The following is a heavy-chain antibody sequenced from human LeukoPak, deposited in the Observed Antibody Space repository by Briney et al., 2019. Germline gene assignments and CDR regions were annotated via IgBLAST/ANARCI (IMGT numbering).Heavy chain of an antibody. D-gene: IGHD3-22*01. CDR2: SHGSGST. V-gene: IGHV4-4*07. CDR3: ARDGGYDSGVFDF. Sequence: PSETLSLTCNVYGVSINIYYWSWLRQTPGKGLEWIGRSHGSGSTNYNPSLKNRVTISIDKSKNHLSLSLRSVTAADTALYFCARDGGYDSGVFDFWGQGTLVTVSS. CDR1: GVSINIYY. J-gene: IGHJ4*02.